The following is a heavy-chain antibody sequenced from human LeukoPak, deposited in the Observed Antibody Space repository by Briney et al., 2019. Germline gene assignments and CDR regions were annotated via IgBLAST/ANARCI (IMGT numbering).Heavy chain of an antibody. D-gene: IGHD2-15*01. J-gene: IGHJ4*02. V-gene: IGHV1-3*01. Sequence: GASVKVSCKASGYTFTSYAMHWVRQAPGQRLEWMGWINAGNGNTKYSQKFQGRVTITRDTSASTAYMELSSLRSEDTAVYYCARGFVGYCSGGSCYGDDYWGQGTLVTVSS. CDR1: GYTFTSYA. CDR3: ARGFVGYCSGGSCYGDDY. CDR2: INAGNGNT.